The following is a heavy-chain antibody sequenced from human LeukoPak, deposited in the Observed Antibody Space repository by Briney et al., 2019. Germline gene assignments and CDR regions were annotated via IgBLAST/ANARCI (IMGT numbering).Heavy chain of an antibody. CDR2: INPDTGFT. D-gene: IGHD1-1*01. CDR1: GYTFTDDY. CDR3: VATSVAYTSNGNV. Sequence: GASVKVTCKASGYTFTDDYMHWVRQAPGQGLEFVGWINPDTGFTNYAQKFQGRVTMTRDTSITTAYMEIKSLTSDDTAVYYCVATSVAYTSNGNVWGPGTLVTVSS. J-gene: IGHJ4*02. V-gene: IGHV1-2*02.